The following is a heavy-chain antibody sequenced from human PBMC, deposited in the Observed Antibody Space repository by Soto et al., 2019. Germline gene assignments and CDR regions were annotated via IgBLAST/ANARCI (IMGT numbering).Heavy chain of an antibody. CDR1: GGTFSSYA. CDR3: ARAIRGYCSGGSCYPQSGMDV. D-gene: IGHD2-15*01. Sequence: ASVKVSCKASGGTFSSYAISWVRQAPGQGLEWMGGIIPIFGTANYAQKFQGRVTITADESTSTAYMELSSLRSEDTAVYYCARAIRGYCSGGSCYPQSGMDVWGQGTTVTVSS. J-gene: IGHJ6*02. V-gene: IGHV1-69*13. CDR2: IIPIFGTA.